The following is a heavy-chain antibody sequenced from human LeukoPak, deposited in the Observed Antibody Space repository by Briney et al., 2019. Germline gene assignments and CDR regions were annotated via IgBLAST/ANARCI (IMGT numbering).Heavy chain of an antibody. CDR3: ASPRYGGYVY. D-gene: IGHD5-12*01. CDR2: VSRFGDGT. V-gene: IGHV3-23*01. Sequence: GGSLRLSCAASGFTFSGFAMSWVRQAPGKGLEWVSSVSRFGDGTFYADSVRGRFTISRDNSKNTLYLQMNSLKTEDTALYYCASPRYGGYVYWGQGTVVTVSS. J-gene: IGHJ4*02. CDR1: GFTFSGFA.